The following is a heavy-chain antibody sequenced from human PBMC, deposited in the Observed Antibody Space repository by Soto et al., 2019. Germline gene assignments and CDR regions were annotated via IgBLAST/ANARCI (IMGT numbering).Heavy chain of an antibody. J-gene: IGHJ4*02. Sequence: GASVNVSCKASGYRFPSYGINWVRQAPGQGLEWVGWVNPDNHNTNYAQNFQHRVSLTTDTSTNTAFLELRGLRSDDTAVYYCARVRFGDPFDYWGQGTLVTVSS. CDR2: VNPDNHNT. CDR3: ARVRFGDPFDY. D-gene: IGHD3-16*01. CDR1: GYRFPSYG. V-gene: IGHV1-18*01.